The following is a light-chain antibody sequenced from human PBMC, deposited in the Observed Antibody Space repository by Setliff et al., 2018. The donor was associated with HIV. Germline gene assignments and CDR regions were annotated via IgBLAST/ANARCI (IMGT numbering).Light chain of an antibody. CDR3: CSNTGSNTYV. Sequence: QSALPQPASVSGSPGQSITISCTGTSNDVGRYDLVSWYQQHPARAPKLIIYQATKRPSGVSNRFSGSKSGNTASLTISGLQAEDEADYYCCSNTGSNTYVFGTGTKVTVL. CDR2: QAT. CDR1: SNDVGRYDL. V-gene: IGLV2-23*01. J-gene: IGLJ1*01.